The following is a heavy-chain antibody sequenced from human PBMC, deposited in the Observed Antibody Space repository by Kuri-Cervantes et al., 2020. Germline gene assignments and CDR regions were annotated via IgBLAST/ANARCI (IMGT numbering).Heavy chain of an antibody. CDR3: ARDWDSSGYQPNWYFDL. V-gene: IGHV1-8*01. Sequence: ASVKVSCKASGYTFTSYDINWVRQATGQGLEWMGWMNPNSGNTGYAQKFQGRVTMTRDTSTSTVYMELSSLRSEDTAVYYCARDWDSSGYQPNWYFDLWGRGTLVTVSS. CDR2: MNPNSGNT. D-gene: IGHD3-22*01. CDR1: GYTFTSYD. J-gene: IGHJ2*01.